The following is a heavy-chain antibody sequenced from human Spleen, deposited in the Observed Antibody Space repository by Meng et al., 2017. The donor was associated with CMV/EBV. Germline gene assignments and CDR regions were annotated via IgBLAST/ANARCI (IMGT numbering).Heavy chain of an antibody. Sequence: LTVTSKSMSWVRQAQGEGMEWVTSIRNDRNYIYDEDTEKGRLTISRDNAKESLYLQMKSLRIKDTAVYYCEKEGGIVKEAAAIAVFDFWGRGTLVTVSS. V-gene: IGHV3-21*01. J-gene: IGHJ2*01. CDR3: EKEGGIVKEAAAIAVFDF. CDR1: LTVTSKS. D-gene: IGHD6-25*01. CDR2: IRNDRNYI.